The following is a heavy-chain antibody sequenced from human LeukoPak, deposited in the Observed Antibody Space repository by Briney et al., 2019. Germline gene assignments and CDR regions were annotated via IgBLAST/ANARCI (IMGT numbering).Heavy chain of an antibody. Sequence: GGSLRLSCAASGFPFSDYYMSWIRQAPGKGLEWVSYISTSGRTIYNADSVKGRFTISRDNAKNSLYVQMNSLRAEDTAVYYCARGRGLGSGSYYKPVYFDYWGQGSLVTVSS. D-gene: IGHD3-10*01. CDR3: ARGRGLGSGSYYKPVYFDY. CDR2: ISTSGRTI. CDR1: GFPFSDYY. J-gene: IGHJ4*02. V-gene: IGHV3-11*01.